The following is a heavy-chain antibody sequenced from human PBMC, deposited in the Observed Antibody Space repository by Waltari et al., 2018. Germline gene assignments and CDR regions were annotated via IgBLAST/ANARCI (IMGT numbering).Heavy chain of an antibody. V-gene: IGHV3-15*01. CDR3: TTEVDFWSGYYYFRLFDP. Sequence: EVQLVESGGGLVKPGGSLRLSCAASGFTFSNAWMSWVRQAPGKGLEWVGRIKSKTAGGTTDKAAPVKGRFTISRDDSKNTLYLQMNSLKTGDTAVYYGTTEVDFWSGYYYFRLFDPWGQGTLVTVSS. J-gene: IGHJ5*02. CDR1: GFTFSNAW. D-gene: IGHD3-3*01. CDR2: IKSKTAGGTT.